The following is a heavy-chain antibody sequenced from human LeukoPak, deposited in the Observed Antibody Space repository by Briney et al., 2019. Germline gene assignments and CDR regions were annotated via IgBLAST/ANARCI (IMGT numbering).Heavy chain of an antibody. J-gene: IGHJ4*02. CDR3: ATMVRGVITNTDY. Sequence: SSETLSLTCTVSGGSISSSSYYWGWIRQPPGKGLEWIGSIYYSGSTYYNPSLKSRVTISVDTSKNQFSLKLSSVTAADTAVYYCATMVRGVITNTDYWGQGTLVTVSS. D-gene: IGHD3-10*01. CDR2: IYYSGST. V-gene: IGHV4-39*01. CDR1: GGSISSSSYY.